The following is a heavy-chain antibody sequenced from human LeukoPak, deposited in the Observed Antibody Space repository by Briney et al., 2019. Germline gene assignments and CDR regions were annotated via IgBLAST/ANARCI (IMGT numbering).Heavy chain of an antibody. V-gene: IGHV1-2*02. J-gene: IGHJ4*02. Sequence: ASVKVSCKASGYTFTAFYMHWVRQAPGQGPEWMGWINPNSGATAYAQKFQGRVTVTRDTSISTAYMEMRSLRSDDTAVYYCARGWDTVVVPAVVMANWGQGTRLTVSS. CDR3: ARGWDTVVVPAVVMAN. CDR1: GYTFTAFY. CDR2: INPNSGAT. D-gene: IGHD2-2*01.